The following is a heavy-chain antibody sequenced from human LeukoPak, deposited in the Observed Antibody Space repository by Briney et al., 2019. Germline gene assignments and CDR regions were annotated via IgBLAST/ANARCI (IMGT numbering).Heavy chain of an antibody. D-gene: IGHD3-3*01. CDR2: VLCRGTT. CDR1: GGSISSDDYY. V-gene: IGHV4-30-4*01. J-gene: IGHJ4*02. CDR3: VRGTGSGYYFDN. Sequence: PSQTLSLTCTVSGGSISSDDYYWTWIRQPPGKDLEWIGYVLCRGTTYCSPSLKSRVTISVATSKNWFSLKLSSVTAADTAVYYCVRGTGSGYYFDNWGQGTLVTVSS.